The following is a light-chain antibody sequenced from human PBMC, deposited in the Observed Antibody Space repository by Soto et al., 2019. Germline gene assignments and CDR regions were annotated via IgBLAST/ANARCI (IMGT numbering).Light chain of an antibody. V-gene: IGKV1-5*01. CDR3: QQYNSFLLT. Sequence: DIQMTQSPSTLSASVGDRVTITCRASQRIGRSLAWYQQKLGEAPNLLIYEASSLESGVPSRFSGSGSGTEFTLTISSLQPDDFATYYCQQYNSFLLTFGPGTTVDIK. CDR2: EAS. J-gene: IGKJ3*01. CDR1: QRIGRS.